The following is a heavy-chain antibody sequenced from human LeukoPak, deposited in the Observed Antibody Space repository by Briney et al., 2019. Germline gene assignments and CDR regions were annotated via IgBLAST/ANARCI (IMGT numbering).Heavy chain of an antibody. V-gene: IGHV4-39*01. CDR2: IYYSGST. CDR1: GGSISSSSYY. CDR3: ARHPTSGYEPNFDY. J-gene: IGHJ4*02. D-gene: IGHD5-12*01. Sequence: SETLSLTCTVSGGSISSSSYYWGWIRQPPGKGLEWIGSIYYSGSTYYNPSLKSRVTISGDTSKNQFSLKLSSVTAADTAVYYCARHPTSGYEPNFDYWGQGTLVTVSS.